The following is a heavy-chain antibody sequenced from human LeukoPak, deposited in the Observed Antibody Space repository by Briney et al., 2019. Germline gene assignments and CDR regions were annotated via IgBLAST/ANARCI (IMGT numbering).Heavy chain of an antibody. CDR1: GYTYTGYY. CDR3: ARESYYYDSSGYRDAFDI. V-gene: IGHV1-2*02. Sequence: ASVKVSRKSCGYTYTGYYIHWVRQAPGRGLEWMGWINPNRCGTNYAQKFQGRVTMTRDTSISTAYMELSRLRSDDTAVYYCARESYYYDSSGYRDAFDIGGHGTMVSVSS. D-gene: IGHD3-22*01. CDR2: INPNRCGT. J-gene: IGHJ3*02.